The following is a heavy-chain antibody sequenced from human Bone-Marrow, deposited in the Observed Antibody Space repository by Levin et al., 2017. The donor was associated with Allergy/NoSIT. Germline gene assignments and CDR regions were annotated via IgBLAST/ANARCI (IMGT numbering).Heavy chain of an antibody. CDR3: VRDGGYQLLPLLSYFDY. CDR1: GYSIRSAYY. V-gene: IGHV4-38-2*02. Sequence: PSETLSLTCSVSGYSIRSAYYWGWIRQTPGKGLEWIGSVFHTGTTSYNPSLQSRVTISRDTSKNHFSLQLRSVTAADTAIYYCVRDGGYQLLPLLSYFDYWGQGVLVTVSS. D-gene: IGHD1-26*01. CDR2: VFHTGTT. J-gene: IGHJ4*02.